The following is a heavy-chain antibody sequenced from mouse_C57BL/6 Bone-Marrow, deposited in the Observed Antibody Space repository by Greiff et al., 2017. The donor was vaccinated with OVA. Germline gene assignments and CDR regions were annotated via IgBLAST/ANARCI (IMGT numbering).Heavy chain of an antibody. D-gene: IGHD2-4*01. CDR2: ISNLAYSI. CDR1: GFTFSDYG. V-gene: IGHV5-15*01. J-gene: IGHJ1*03. Sequence: EVQLVESGGGLVQPGGSLKLSCAASGFTFSDYGMAWVRQAPRKGPEWVAFISNLAYSIYYADTVTGRFTISRENAKNTLYLEMSSLRSEDTAMYYCARLYYDYDDWYFDVWGTGTTVTVSS. CDR3: ARLYYDYDDWYFDV.